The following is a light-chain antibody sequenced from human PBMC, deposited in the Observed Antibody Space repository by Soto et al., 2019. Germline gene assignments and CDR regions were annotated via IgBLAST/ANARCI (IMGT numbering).Light chain of an antibody. Sequence: EIVLTQSPATLSLSPGERATLSCRASQSINNYLAWYQQKPGQAPRLLIFDASNRATGIPARFSGTGSGTDFTLTISRLEPEDFAVYYCQQRSNWPITFGQGTRLEIK. J-gene: IGKJ5*01. CDR3: QQRSNWPIT. CDR2: DAS. V-gene: IGKV3-11*01. CDR1: QSINNY.